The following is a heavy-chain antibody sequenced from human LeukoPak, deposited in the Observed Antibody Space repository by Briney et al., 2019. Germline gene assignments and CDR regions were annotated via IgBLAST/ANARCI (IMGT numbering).Heavy chain of an antibody. V-gene: IGHV1-69*13. CDR2: IIPIFGTA. Sequence: ASVKVSCKASGGTFSSYAISWVRQAPGQGLEWMGGIIPIFGTANYAQKFQGRVTITADESTSTAYMELSSLRSEDTAVYYCVSGSYGYYFDYWGQGTLVTVSS. J-gene: IGHJ4*02. CDR1: GGTFSSYA. D-gene: IGHD5-18*01. CDR3: VSGSYGYYFDY.